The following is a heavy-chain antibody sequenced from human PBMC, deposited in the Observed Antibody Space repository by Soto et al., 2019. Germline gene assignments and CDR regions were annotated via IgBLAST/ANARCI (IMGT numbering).Heavy chain of an antibody. J-gene: IGHJ5*02. CDR3: ARDVIAAADDGVNWFDP. CDR1: GYTFTSYG. V-gene: IGHV1-18*01. Sequence: QVQLVQSGAEVKKPGASVKVSCKASGYTFTSYGISWVLQAPGQGLEWMGWISAYNGNTNYAQKLQGRVTMTTDTSTSTAYMELRSLRSDDTAVYYCARDVIAAADDGVNWFDPWGQGTLVTVSS. CDR2: ISAYNGNT. D-gene: IGHD6-13*01.